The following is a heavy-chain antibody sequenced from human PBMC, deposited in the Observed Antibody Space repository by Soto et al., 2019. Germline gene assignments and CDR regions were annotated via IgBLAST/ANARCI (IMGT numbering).Heavy chain of an antibody. Sequence: ASVKVSCKASGYTFTGYYMHWVRQAPGQGLEWMGWINPNSGGTNYAQKFQGWVTMTRDTSISTAYMELSRLRSDDTAVYYCARGIVTSSTGDYYHNYIDVWGQGTKVTVSS. CDR1: GYTFTGYY. CDR3: ARGIVTSSTGDYYHNYIDV. J-gene: IGHJ6*02. D-gene: IGHD1-26*01. V-gene: IGHV1-2*04. CDR2: INPNSGGT.